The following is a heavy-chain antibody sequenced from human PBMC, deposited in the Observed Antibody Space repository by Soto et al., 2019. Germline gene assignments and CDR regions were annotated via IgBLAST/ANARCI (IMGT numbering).Heavy chain of an antibody. Sequence: PGGSLRLSCAASGFTFSSYGMHWVRQAPGKGLEWVAVISYDGSNKYYADSVKGRFTISRDNSKNTLYLQMNSLRAEDTAVYYCARDRDYYDILTGGNFDCWGQGTLVTVSS. D-gene: IGHD3-9*01. CDR1: GFTFSSYG. CDR3: ARDRDYYDILTGGNFDC. V-gene: IGHV3-30*03. CDR2: ISYDGSNK. J-gene: IGHJ4*02.